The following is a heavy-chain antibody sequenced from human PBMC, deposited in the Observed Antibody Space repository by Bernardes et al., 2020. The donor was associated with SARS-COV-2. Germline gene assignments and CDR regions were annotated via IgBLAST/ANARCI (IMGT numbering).Heavy chain of an antibody. Sequence: GGSLRLSCAASGFTFNNFGMHWVRQAPGRGLEWVAVISYEGSKKYYADSLEGRFTISKDNSKNTVYLQMNNLRSEDTAIYYCAKVQASFWIRPYNSGMDVWGRGTTVTVSS. CDR3: AKVQASFWIRPYNSGMDV. D-gene: IGHD5-18*01. V-gene: IGHV3-30*18. CDR1: GFTFNNFG. J-gene: IGHJ6*02. CDR2: ISYEGSKK.